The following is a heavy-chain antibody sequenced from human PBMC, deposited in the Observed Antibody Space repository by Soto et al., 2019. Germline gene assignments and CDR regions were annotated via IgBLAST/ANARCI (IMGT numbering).Heavy chain of an antibody. CDR2: LNPNTGNS. Sequence: QVQLVQSGAEVRKPGASVKVSCEASGYTFTSYDIYWVRQATGQGLEWMGWLNPNTGNSGYAQKVQGRITVTSDTSINTVHMELSSLRSEDTAVYYCARRAETNGWNGFGADKYYFDFWGQGTLVTVSS. D-gene: IGHD1-1*01. CDR3: ARRAETNGWNGFGADKYYFDF. J-gene: IGHJ4*02. CDR1: GYTFTSYD. V-gene: IGHV1-8*01.